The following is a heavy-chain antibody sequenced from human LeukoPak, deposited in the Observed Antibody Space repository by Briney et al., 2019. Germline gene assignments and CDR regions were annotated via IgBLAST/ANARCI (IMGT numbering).Heavy chain of an antibody. D-gene: IGHD6-6*01. CDR3: ARGRIAARGVDY. CDR1: GGSFSGYY. Sequence: SETLSLTCAVYGGSFSGYYWSWIRQPPGKGLEWIGEINHSGSINYNPSLKSRVTISVDTSKNQFSLKLSSVTAADTAVYYCARGRIAARGVDYWGQGTLVTVSS. CDR2: INHSGSI. J-gene: IGHJ4*02. V-gene: IGHV4-34*01.